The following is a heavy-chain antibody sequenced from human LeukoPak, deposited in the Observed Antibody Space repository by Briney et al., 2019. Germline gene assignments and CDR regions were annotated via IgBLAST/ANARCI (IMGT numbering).Heavy chain of an antibody. V-gene: IGHV3-53*01. D-gene: IGHD3-3*01. Sequence: PGGSLRLSCAASGLTVSSNFMNWVRQAPGKGLEWVSVIYSGGDTYYADSVKGRFTISRDNSKNTLYLQMNSLRADDTAVYYCARVGSDFWSGYYIFDYWGQGTLVTVSS. J-gene: IGHJ4*02. CDR2: IYSGGDT. CDR1: GLTVSSNF. CDR3: ARVGSDFWSGYYIFDY.